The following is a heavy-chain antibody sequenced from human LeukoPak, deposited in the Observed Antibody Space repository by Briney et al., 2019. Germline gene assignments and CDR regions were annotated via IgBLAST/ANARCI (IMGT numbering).Heavy chain of an antibody. Sequence: ASVKVSCKASGYTFTSYGISWVRQAPGQGLEWMGWISAYNGNTNYAQKLQGRVTMTTDTSTSTAYMELSSLRSDDTAVYYCAREGSMDSSGYSFDYWGQGTLVTVSS. CDR3: AREGSMDSSGYSFDY. V-gene: IGHV1-18*01. CDR2: ISAYNGNT. J-gene: IGHJ4*02. D-gene: IGHD3-22*01. CDR1: GYTFTSYG.